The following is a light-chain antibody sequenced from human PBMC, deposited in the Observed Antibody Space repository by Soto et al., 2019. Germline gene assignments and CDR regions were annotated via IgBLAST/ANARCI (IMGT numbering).Light chain of an antibody. J-gene: IGLJ3*02. CDR1: SSDVGGYNY. CDR3: NSYAGSDNYVL. CDR2: DVT. V-gene: IGLV2-8*01. Sequence: QSALTQPPSASGSPGQSVTISCTGTSSDVGGYNYVSWYQQHPGKAPKLIIYDVTKRPSGVPDRFSGSKSGNTASVTVSGLQAEDEADYFCNSYAGSDNYVLFGGGTKLTVL.